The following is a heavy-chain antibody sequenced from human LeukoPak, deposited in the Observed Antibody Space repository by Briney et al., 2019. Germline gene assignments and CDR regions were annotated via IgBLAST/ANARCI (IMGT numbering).Heavy chain of an antibody. J-gene: IGHJ4*02. CDR3: ARDSSSGNFDY. V-gene: IGHV4-31*03. CDR1: GGSISSGGYC. CDR2: IYYSGST. Sequence: SETLSLTCTVSGGSISSGGYCWSWIRQHPGKGLEWIGYIYYSGSTYYNPSLKSRVTISVDTSKNQFSLKLSSVTAADTAVYYCARDSSSGNFDYWGQGTLVTVSS. D-gene: IGHD6-13*01.